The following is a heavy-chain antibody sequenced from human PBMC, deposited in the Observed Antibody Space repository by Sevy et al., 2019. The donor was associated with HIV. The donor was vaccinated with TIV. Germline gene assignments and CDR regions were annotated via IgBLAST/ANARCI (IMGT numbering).Heavy chain of an antibody. Sequence: GGSLRLSCAASGFTFSNYYMNWVRQAPGKGLEWVSSISSRSTYIYYADSVKGRFTISRDNAKNSLYLQMNSLSPDDTALYFCARDGGCSTTTCLLYFDSWGQGTLVTVSS. V-gene: IGHV3-21*06. CDR2: ISSRSTYI. D-gene: IGHD2-2*01. CDR3: ARDGGCSTTTCLLYFDS. CDR1: GFTFSNYY. J-gene: IGHJ4*02.